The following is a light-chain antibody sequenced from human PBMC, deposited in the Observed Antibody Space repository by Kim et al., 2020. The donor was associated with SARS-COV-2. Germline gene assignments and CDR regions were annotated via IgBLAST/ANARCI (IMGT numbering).Light chain of an antibody. CDR3: NSRDSSGNHNV. CDR2: GKN. V-gene: IGLV3-19*01. J-gene: IGLJ1*01. CDR1: SLRNYY. Sequence: SSELTQDPAVSVALGQTVRITCQGDSLRNYYASWYQQKPGQAPVLVIYGKNNRPSGIPDRFSGSSSGNIASLAITGTQAEDEADYYCNSRDSSGNHNVFG.